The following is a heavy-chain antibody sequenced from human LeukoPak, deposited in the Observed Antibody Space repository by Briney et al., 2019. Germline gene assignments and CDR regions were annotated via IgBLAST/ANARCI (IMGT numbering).Heavy chain of an antibody. CDR2: ISGSGGST. CDR1: GFTFSSYA. Sequence: GGSLRLSCAASGFTFSSYAMSWVRQAPGKGLEWVSAISGSGGSTYYADSVKGRFTISRDNSKNTLYLQMNSLRAEDTAVYYCAKEGDDCSSTSCSSYYDFWSGYRGFYFDYWGQGTLVTVSS. CDR3: AKEGDDCSSTSCSSYYDFWSGYRGFYFDY. V-gene: IGHV3-23*01. D-gene: IGHD3-3*01. J-gene: IGHJ4*02.